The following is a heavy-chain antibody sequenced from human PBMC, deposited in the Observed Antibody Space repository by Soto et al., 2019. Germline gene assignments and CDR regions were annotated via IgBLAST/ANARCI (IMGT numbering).Heavy chain of an antibody. J-gene: IGHJ5*02. Sequence: PSETLSLTCTVSGGSISSGDYYWSWIRQPPGKGLEWIGYIYYSGSTYYNPSLKSRVTISVDTSKNQFSLKLSSVTAADTAVYYCARDRDYTPRGFDPWGQGTLVTVSS. CDR2: IYYSGST. D-gene: IGHD4-4*01. CDR3: ARDRDYTPRGFDP. CDR1: GGSISSGDYY. V-gene: IGHV4-30-4*01.